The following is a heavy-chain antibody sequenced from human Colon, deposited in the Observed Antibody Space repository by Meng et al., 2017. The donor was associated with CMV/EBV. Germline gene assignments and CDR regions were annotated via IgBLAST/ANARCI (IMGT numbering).Heavy chain of an antibody. V-gene: IGHV3-74*01. CDR1: GFTFRNYW. Sequence: GESLKISCVASGFTFRNYWMHWVRQSPGKGLVWVSHILNDGSGTGYADSVKGRFTISRDNARNTVYLQMNNLRDEDTAVYYCARDTPHNAFEPWGHGTLVTVSS. CDR3: ARDTPHNAFEP. CDR2: ILNDGSGT. J-gene: IGHJ5*02. D-gene: IGHD2-15*01.